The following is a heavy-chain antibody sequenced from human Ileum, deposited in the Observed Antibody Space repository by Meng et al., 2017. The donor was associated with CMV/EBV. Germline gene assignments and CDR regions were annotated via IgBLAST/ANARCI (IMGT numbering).Heavy chain of an antibody. J-gene: IGHJ5*02. CDR1: GDFVSSDTYH. Sequence: VAGDFVSSDTYHWSFIRQPPGKGLEWIGHTYSGRSNTYNPSLKSRVTISLDSSKNQFSLKLDSVTAADTAVYYCVTFIVGNGGRGSWGQGTLVTVSS. CDR3: VTFIVGNGGRGS. D-gene: IGHD2-8*01. V-gene: IGHV4-61*01. CDR2: TYSGRSN.